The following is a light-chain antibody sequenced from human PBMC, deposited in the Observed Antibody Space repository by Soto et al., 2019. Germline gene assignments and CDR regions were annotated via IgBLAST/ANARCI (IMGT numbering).Light chain of an antibody. CDR3: QSYGSSPSANFV. CDR1: SSNIGAGYD. Sequence: QSVLRQSPSVSGAPGQSVTISCTGSSSNIGAGYDVHWYQQLPGKAPKLLIYGNDNRPSGVPERFSGSKSGTSASLAITGLRADDEADYYCQSYGSSPSANFVFGTGTKVTVL. CDR2: GND. J-gene: IGLJ1*01. V-gene: IGLV1-40*01.